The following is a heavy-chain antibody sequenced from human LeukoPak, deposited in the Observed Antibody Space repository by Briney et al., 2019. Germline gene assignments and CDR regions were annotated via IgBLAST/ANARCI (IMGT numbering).Heavy chain of an antibody. J-gene: IGHJ4*02. V-gene: IGHV3-48*01. CDR2: ISSSSSTT. Sequence: GGSLRLSCAASGFTFSSYSMNWVRQAPGKGLEWVSYISSSSSTTYYTDSVKGRFTISRDNSKNTLYLQMNSLRVEDTAVYYCAKSSSSSGDWGQGTLVTVSS. CDR1: GFTFSSYS. D-gene: IGHD6-13*01. CDR3: AKSSSSSGD.